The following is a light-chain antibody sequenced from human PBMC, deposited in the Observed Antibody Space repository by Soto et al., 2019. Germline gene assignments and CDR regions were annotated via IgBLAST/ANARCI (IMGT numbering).Light chain of an antibody. J-gene: IGLJ1*01. V-gene: IGLV2-23*02. CDR3: CSYGGSRPYV. CDR1: DNDIGTYNL. Sequence: QSALTQPASVSGSPGQSITISRTGTDNDIGTYNLVSWYQQCPGTAPKVIIFDVSSRPSGVSSRFSGSKSGNTASLTISALQAEDEADYYCCSYGGSRPYVFGTGTKVTVL. CDR2: DVS.